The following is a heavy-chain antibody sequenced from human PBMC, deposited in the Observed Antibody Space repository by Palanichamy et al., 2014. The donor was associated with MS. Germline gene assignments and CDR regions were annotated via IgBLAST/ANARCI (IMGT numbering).Heavy chain of an antibody. D-gene: IGHD5-18*01. CDR3: ARRGSYGYDY. Sequence: QVRLVQSGAEVKKSGASVKVSCKTSGYTFTGYYMHWARQAPGQGLEWMGWIDRNSGDTNYAQKFEGRVTMTRDTSISTAYMELSTLRSDDTAVYYCARRGSYGYDYWGQGTLVTVSS. V-gene: IGHV1-2*02. J-gene: IGHJ4*02. CDR1: GYTFTGYY. CDR2: IDRNSGDT.